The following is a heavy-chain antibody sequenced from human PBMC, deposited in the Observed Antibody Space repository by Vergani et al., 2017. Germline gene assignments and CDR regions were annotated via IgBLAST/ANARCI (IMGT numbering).Heavy chain of an antibody. D-gene: IGHD3-22*01. J-gene: IGHJ3*01. Sequence: EVQLVETGGGLIQPGGSLRLSCAASGFTVSSNYMSWVRQAPGKGLEWVSVIYSGGSTYYADSVKGRFTISRDNSKNTLYLQMNSLRAEDTAVYYCARAYYYDSNDAFDFWGQGTMVTVSS. CDR1: GFTVSSNY. CDR2: IYSGGST. CDR3: ARAYYYDSNDAFDF. V-gene: IGHV3-53*02.